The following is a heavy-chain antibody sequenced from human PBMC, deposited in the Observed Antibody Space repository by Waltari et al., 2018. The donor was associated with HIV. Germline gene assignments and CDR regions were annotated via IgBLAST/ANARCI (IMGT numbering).Heavy chain of an antibody. J-gene: IGHJ6*02. CDR1: GFPFSSSA. Sequence: EVQLVESGGGLVQPGGSLRLSCSASGFPFSSSAMPWFRQAPGKGLEYVSAISNNGHSTYYADSVKGRFTISRDNSKNTLNLQMSSLRAEDTAVYYCVKEGGYCSGGRCYYYGMDVWGQGTTVTVSS. D-gene: IGHD2-15*01. V-gene: IGHV3-64D*06. CDR2: ISNNGHST. CDR3: VKEGGYCSGGRCYYYGMDV.